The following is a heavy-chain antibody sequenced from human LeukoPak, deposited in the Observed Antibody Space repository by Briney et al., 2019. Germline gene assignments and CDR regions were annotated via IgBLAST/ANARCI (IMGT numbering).Heavy chain of an antibody. D-gene: IGHD2-2*01. CDR2: INWNGGST. Sequence: PGGSLRLSCAASGFTFDDYGMSWVRQAPGKGLEWVSGINWNGGSTGYADSVKGRFTISRDNAKNSLYLQMNSLRAEDTALYYCPRDLGPYEYQLLQVYWGQGTLVTVSS. V-gene: IGHV3-20*04. J-gene: IGHJ4*02. CDR3: PRDLGPYEYQLLQVY. CDR1: GFTFDDYG.